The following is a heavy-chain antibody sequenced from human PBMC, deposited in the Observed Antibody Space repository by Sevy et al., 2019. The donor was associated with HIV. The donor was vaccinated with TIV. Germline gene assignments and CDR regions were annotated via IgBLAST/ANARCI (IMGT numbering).Heavy chain of an antibody. Sequence: GGSLRLSCAASGFTFSSYDMRWVHQATGKGLEWVSAIGTAGDTYYPGPVKGRFTISRENAKNSLYLQMNSLRVGDTAVYYCARAYSSGWYDYWGQGTLVTVSS. D-gene: IGHD6-19*01. CDR1: GFTFSSYD. J-gene: IGHJ4*02. CDR2: IGTAGDT. CDR3: ARAYSSGWYDY. V-gene: IGHV3-13*01.